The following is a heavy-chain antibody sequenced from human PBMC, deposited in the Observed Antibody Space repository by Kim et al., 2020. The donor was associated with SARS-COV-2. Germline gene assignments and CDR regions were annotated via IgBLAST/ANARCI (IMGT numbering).Heavy chain of an antibody. CDR3: ARDLVVPATERGY. V-gene: IGHV3-21*01. CDR2: ISSSSSYI. J-gene: IGHJ4*02. Sequence: GGSLRLSCAASGFTFSSYSMNWVRQAPGKGLEWVSSISSSSSYIYYADSVKGRFTISRDNAKNSLYLQMNSLRAEDTAVYYCARDLVVPATERGYWGQGTLVTVSS. D-gene: IGHD2-2*01. CDR1: GFTFSSYS.